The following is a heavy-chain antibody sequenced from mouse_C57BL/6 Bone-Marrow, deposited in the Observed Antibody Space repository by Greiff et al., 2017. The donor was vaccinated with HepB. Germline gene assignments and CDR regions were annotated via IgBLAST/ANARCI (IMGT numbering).Heavy chain of an antibody. Sequence: GGGLVQPKGSLKLSCAASGFSFNTYAMNWVRQAPGKGLEWVARIRSKSNNYATYYADSVKDRFTISRDDSESMLYLQMNNLKTEDTAMYYCVRHHYSFYYFDYWGQGTTLTVSS. CDR1: GFSFNTYA. D-gene: IGHD1-1*01. CDR2: IRSKSNNYAT. J-gene: IGHJ2*01. CDR3: VRHHYSFYYFDY. V-gene: IGHV10-1*01.